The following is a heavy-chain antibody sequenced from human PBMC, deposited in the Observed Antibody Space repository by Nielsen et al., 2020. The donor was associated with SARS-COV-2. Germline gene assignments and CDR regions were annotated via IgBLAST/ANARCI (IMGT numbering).Heavy chain of an antibody. CDR3: ARIHCTDYYFDY. D-gene: IGHD2-8*01. V-gene: IGHV2-70*11. J-gene: IGHJ4*02. CDR1: GFSLSTSGMC. CDR2: IDWDDDK. Sequence: SGPTLVKPTQTLTLTCTLSGFSLSTSGMCVSWIRQPPGKALEWLARIDWDDDKYYSTSLKTRLTISKDTSKNQVVLTMTSVDPVDTATYYCARIHCTDYYFDYWGQGTLVTVSS.